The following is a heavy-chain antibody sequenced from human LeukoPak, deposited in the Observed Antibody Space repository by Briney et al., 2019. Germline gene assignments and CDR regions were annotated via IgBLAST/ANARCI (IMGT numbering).Heavy chain of an antibody. CDR3: ANRRNYASDY. V-gene: IGHV3-23*01. CDR2: LTNSGGTT. CDR1: GGSISSGDYY. J-gene: IGHJ4*02. Sequence: LSLTCTVSGGSISSGDYYWSWVRQAPGKGLEWVSTLTNSGGTTYYADSVKGRFTISRDNSKNALYLQMNSLRDEDTAIYYCANRRNYASDYWGQGTLVTVSS. D-gene: IGHD1-14*01.